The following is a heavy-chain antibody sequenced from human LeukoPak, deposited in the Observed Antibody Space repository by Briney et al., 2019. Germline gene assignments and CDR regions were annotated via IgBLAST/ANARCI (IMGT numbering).Heavy chain of an antibody. Sequence: PSETLSLTCAVSGGSISSNSYYWGWIRQPPGKGLEWIGSIYYSGSTYYHPSLKSRVTISVDKSKNQFSLKLSSVTAADTAVYYCASYQYYYDSSGCFDYWGQGTLVTVSS. D-gene: IGHD3-22*01. CDR3: ASYQYYYDSSGCFDY. J-gene: IGHJ4*02. CDR2: IYYSGST. CDR1: GGSISSNSYY. V-gene: IGHV4-39*07.